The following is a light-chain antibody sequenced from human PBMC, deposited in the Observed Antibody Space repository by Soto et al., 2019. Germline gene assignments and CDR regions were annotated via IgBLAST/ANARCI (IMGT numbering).Light chain of an antibody. V-gene: IGLV1-40*01. CDR1: SSNIGAGYD. CDR3: QSYDSSLSAVV. CDR2: GXX. Sequence: QSVLTQPPAVSGAPGQRVTISCTGSSSNIGAGYDVHWYQQLPGTAPKLIIYGXXXXXXXXXXXXXGSKSGTSASLAITGXXXEDXAXXYCQSYDSSLSAVVFGGGTKLTVL. J-gene: IGLJ2*01.